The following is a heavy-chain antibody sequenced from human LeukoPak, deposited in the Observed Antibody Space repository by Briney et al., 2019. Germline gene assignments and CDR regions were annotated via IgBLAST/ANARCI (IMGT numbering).Heavy chain of an antibody. D-gene: IGHD3-10*01. V-gene: IGHV4-34*01. CDR1: GGSFSGYY. CDR2: INHSGST. J-gene: IGHJ4*02. CDR3: ASYGSGSARGGYFDY. Sequence: SETLSLTCAVYGGSFSGYYWSWIRQPPGKGLEWIGEINHSGSTNYNPSPKSRVTISVDTSKNQFSLKLSSVTAADTAVYYCASYGSGSARGGYFDYWGQGTLVTVSS.